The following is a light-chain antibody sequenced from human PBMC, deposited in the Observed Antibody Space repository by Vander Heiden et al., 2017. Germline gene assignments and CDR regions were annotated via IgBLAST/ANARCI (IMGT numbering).Light chain of an antibody. V-gene: IGLV2-14*03. CDR1: STDIGGFNY. CDR3: TSYSHISHIL. J-gene: IGLJ3*02. CDR2: DGS. Sequence: QSALTQPASVSGSPGQSITIPCTGSSTDIGGFNYVSWYQRHPGRAAKLLIDDGSNRPSGVSGRFSGSKSGATASLTISGLQPEDEADYFRTSYSHISHILFAGGTQLTVL.